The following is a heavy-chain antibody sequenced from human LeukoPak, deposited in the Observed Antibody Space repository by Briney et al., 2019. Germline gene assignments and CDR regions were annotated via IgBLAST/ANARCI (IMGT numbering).Heavy chain of an antibody. CDR1: GGTFSSYA. D-gene: IGHD6-19*01. CDR2: INPNSGGT. CDR3: ARDNGAVAGNWFDP. J-gene: IGHJ5*02. V-gene: IGHV1-2*02. Sequence: ASVKVSCKASGGTFSSYAISWVRQAPGQGLEWMGWINPNSGGTNYAQKFQGRVTMTRDTSISTAYMELSRLRSDDTAVYYCARDNGAVAGNWFDPWGQGTLVTVSS.